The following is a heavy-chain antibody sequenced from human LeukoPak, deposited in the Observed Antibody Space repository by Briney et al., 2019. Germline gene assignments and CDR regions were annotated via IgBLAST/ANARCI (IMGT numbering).Heavy chain of an antibody. D-gene: IGHD3-22*01. CDR1: GFTFSSYD. CDR3: ARGLYYYDSSGYYGDTFDV. CDR2: IGTTGDT. V-gene: IGHV3-13*04. Sequence: PGGSLRLSCAASGFTFSSYDMHWVRQPKGKGLEWVSGIGTTGDTYYPGSVKGRFTISRENAKNALYLQMNSLRAGDTAVYYCARGLYYYDSSGYYGDTFDVWGQGTMVIVSS. J-gene: IGHJ3*01.